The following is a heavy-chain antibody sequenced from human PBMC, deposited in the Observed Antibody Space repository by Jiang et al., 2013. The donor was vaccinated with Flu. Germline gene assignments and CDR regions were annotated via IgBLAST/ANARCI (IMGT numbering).Heavy chain of an antibody. D-gene: IGHD5-18*01. CDR3: ARGSSYGYAFHNGMDV. CDR1: GYTFNAYY. Sequence: GAEVKKPGASVKVSCKASGYTFNAYYIHWVRQAPGQGLEWMGWINPNNGGRNYAQKFQGWVTMTRDSSISTAYMDLNRLGSEDTAVYYCARGSSYGYAFHNGMDVWGQGTTVTVSS. CDR2: INPNNGGR. J-gene: IGHJ6*02. V-gene: IGHV1-2*04.